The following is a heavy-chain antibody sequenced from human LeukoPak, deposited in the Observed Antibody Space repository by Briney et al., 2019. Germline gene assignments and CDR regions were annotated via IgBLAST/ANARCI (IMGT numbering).Heavy chain of an antibody. CDR2: ISGSGGST. CDR1: GFTFSSYA. V-gene: IGHV3-23*01. CDR3: GKSTEGMVVAGGFEF. Sequence: GGSLRLSCAASGFTFSSYAMSWVRQAPGKGLEWVSAISGSGGSTYYADSVKGRFTISRDNSKNTLYLQMNSLRAEDTAVYYCGKSTEGMVVAGGFEFWGQGTLGTVSS. D-gene: IGHD3-3*01. J-gene: IGHJ4*03.